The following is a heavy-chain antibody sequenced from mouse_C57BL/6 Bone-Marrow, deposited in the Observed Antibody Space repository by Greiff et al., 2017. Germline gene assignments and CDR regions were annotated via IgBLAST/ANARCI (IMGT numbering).Heavy chain of an antibody. CDR3: ARGDDYDGTGFDY. Sequence: QVQLQQPGAELVMPGASVKLSCKASGYTFTSYWMHWVKQRPGQGLEWIGEIDPSDSYTNYNQKFKGKSTLTVDKSSSTAYMQLSSLTSEDVAVYYCARGDDYDGTGFDYWGKGTTLTVSS. CDR1: GYTFTSYW. J-gene: IGHJ2*01. CDR2: IDPSDSYT. V-gene: IGHV1-69*01. D-gene: IGHD2-4*01.